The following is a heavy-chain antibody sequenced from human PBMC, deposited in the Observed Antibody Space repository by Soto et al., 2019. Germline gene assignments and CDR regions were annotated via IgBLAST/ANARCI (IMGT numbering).Heavy chain of an antibody. D-gene: IGHD3-22*01. CDR3: ARESSSGYRDAFDI. J-gene: IGHJ3*02. CDR1: VASISIDY. Sequence: ETLSVTCTVSVASISIDYLSWIRPPPVKGLEWIGYIYYSGSTNYNPALKSRVTISVDTAKNQFSLKLSSVTAADTAVYYCARESSSGYRDAFDIWGQGTMVSVSS. V-gene: IGHV4-59*01. CDR2: IYYSGST.